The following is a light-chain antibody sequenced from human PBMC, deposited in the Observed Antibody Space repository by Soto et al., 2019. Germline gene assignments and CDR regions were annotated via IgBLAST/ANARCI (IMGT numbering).Light chain of an antibody. CDR2: DAS. Sequence: DVQLTQSPSTLSASVGDRVTITCRASQSISYWLAWYQQKPGKGPKLLIYDASSLKSGVPSRFSGSESGTEFTLTISSLQPDDFATYNCQQYKSYSRLTFGGGTKVEI. CDR3: QQYKSYSRLT. CDR1: QSISYW. J-gene: IGKJ4*01. V-gene: IGKV1-5*01.